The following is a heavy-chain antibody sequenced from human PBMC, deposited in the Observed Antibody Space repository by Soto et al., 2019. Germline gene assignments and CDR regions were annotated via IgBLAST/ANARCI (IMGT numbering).Heavy chain of an antibody. CDR1: GGSISSDNFY. V-gene: IGHV4-39*01. D-gene: IGHD2-15*01. Sequence: PSETLSLTCTVSGGSISSDNFYWGWIRQPPGKGLEWIGSIYYSGSTKYNPSLNSRVTISIDTSKNQLSLKLTSVTAADTALYYCARLHLPTYSAPCAVFDYWGQGILVTLSS. J-gene: IGHJ4*02. CDR2: IYYSGST. CDR3: ARLHLPTYSAPCAVFDY.